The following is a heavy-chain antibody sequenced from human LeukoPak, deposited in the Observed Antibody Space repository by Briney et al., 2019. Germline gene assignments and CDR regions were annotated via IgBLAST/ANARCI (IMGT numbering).Heavy chain of an antibody. D-gene: IGHD3-10*01. CDR2: IYSGGST. CDR3: ARGQFYYGSGTFYPMDS. CDR1: RFTVSNNY. V-gene: IGHV3-66*01. Sequence: GGSLRLSCAASRFTVSNNYIAWVRQAPGKGLEWVSVIYSGGSTYYADSVKGRFSLSRDNSKNTLYLQMNSLTDEDTAVYHCARGQFYYGSGTFYPMDSWGQGTLVTVSS. J-gene: IGHJ4*02.